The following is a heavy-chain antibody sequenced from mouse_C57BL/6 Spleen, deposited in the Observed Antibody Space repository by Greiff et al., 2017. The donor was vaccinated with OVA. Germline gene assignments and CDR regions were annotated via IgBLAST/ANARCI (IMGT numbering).Heavy chain of an antibody. V-gene: IGHV1-55*01. Sequence: QVQLQQPGAELVKPGASVKMSCKASGYTFTSYWITWVKQRPGQGLEWIGDIYPGSGSTNYNEKFKSKATLTVDTSSSTAYMQLSSLTSEDSAVYYCARYYYCSSYFDYWGQGTTLTVSS. CDR1: GYTFTSYW. D-gene: IGHD1-1*01. J-gene: IGHJ2*01. CDR2: IYPGSGST. CDR3: ARYYYCSSYFDY.